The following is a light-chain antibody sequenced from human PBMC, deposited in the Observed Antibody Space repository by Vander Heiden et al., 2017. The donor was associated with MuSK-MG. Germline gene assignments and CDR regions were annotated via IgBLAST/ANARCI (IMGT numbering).Light chain of an antibody. V-gene: IGKV3-20*01. J-gene: IGKJ2*04. CDR3: QQYGSKPPTCS. CDR1: QTISSSS. CDR2: GAS. Sequence: EIVLTQSPGTLSLSPGERATLFCRASQTISSSSLAWYQQKPGQAPRLLIYGASSRATGVPDRFSGSGSGTDFTLTISRLEPEDFAVYYCQQYGSKPPTCSFGQGTKLDIK.